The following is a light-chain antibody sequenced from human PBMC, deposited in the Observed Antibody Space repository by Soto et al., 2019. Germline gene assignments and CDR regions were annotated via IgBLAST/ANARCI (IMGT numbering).Light chain of an antibody. CDR1: QSINSE. CDR3: QQGHNWPLT. CDR2: GAS. Sequence: EIVMTQSPATLSLSPGERAALSCRASQSINSELAWYQQKPGQPPRLLIYGASTRATCVPARFTGSESGSEFTLTISGLQSEDVAVYYCQQGHNWPLTFGQGTRLEI. V-gene: IGKV3-15*01. J-gene: IGKJ2*01.